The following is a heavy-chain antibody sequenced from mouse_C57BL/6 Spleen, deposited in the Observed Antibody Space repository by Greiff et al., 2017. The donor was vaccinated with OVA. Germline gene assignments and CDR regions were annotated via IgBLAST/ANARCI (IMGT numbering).Heavy chain of an antibody. J-gene: IGHJ1*03. D-gene: IGHD2-4*01. CDR2: INPSSGYT. Sequence: QVHVKQSGAELAKPGASVKLSCKASGYTFTSYWMHWVKQRPGQGLEWIGYINPSSGYTKYNQKFKDKATLTADKSSSTAYMQLSSLTYEDSAVYYCARGGLRPYWYFDVWGTGTTVTVSS. V-gene: IGHV1-7*01. CDR3: ARGGLRPYWYFDV. CDR1: GYTFTSYW.